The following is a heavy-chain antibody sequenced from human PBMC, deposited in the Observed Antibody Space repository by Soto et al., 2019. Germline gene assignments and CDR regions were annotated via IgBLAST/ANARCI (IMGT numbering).Heavy chain of an antibody. Sequence: SETLSLTCTVSGGSISNYYWSWIRQPPGKGLEWIGYIYYSGSTNYNPSLKSRVTISVVTSKNQFSLKLSSVTAADTAVYYCARRYGGNFDYWGQGTLVTVSS. CDR3: ARRYGGNFDY. D-gene: IGHD1-26*01. CDR2: IYYSGST. J-gene: IGHJ4*02. V-gene: IGHV4-59*01. CDR1: GGSISNYY.